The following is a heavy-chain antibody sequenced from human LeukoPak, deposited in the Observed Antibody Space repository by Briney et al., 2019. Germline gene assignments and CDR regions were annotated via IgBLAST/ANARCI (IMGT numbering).Heavy chain of an antibody. CDR1: GYTFTSYG. V-gene: IGHV1-18*01. CDR3: ASGRMYYDILTGYYMRNWFDP. D-gene: IGHD3-9*01. CDR2: VSAYNGNT. J-gene: IGHJ5*02. Sequence: ASVKVSCKASGYTFTSYGISCVRQAPGQGLEWMGWVSAYNGNTNYAQKLQGRVTMTTDTSTSTAYMELRSLRSDDTAVYYCASGRMYYDILTGYYMRNWFDPWGQGTLVTVSS.